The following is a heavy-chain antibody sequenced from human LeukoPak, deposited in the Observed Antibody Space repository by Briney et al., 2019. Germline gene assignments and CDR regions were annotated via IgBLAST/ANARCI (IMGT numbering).Heavy chain of an antibody. J-gene: IGHJ4*02. CDR2: INSRGSTT. CDR1: GFTFSSYA. V-gene: IGHV3-48*03. Sequence: PGGSLRLSCAASGFTFSSYAMSWVRQAPGKGLEWVSYINSRGSTTYYADSVKGRFTISRDNAKSSLYLQMNSLRVEDTAVYYCAKVDFDYGDSWGQGTLVTVSS. D-gene: IGHD3-9*01. CDR3: AKVDFDYGDS.